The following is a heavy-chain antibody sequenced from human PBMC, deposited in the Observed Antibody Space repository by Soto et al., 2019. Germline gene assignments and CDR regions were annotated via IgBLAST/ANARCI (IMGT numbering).Heavy chain of an antibody. CDR2: IRAYNGNT. Sequence: QVQLVQSGAEVKKPGASVKVSCKASGYTFTSYGISWVRQAPGQGLEWMGWIRAYNGNTNYAQKLQGRVTMTTDTPPRQAYRGRGSLGSDATAVYYGAGDLPHEDSWGQGPWSPSPQ. D-gene: IGHD2-15*01. V-gene: IGHV1-18*01. J-gene: IGHJ5*02. CDR1: GYTFTSYG. CDR3: AGDLPHEDS.